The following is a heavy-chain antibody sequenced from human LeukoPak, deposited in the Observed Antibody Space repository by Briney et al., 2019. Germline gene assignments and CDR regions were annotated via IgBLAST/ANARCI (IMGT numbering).Heavy chain of an antibody. D-gene: IGHD2-2*01. J-gene: IGHJ6*03. Sequence: PGGSLRLSCAASGFTFSSYWMSWVRQAPGKGLEWVANIKQDGSEKYYVDSVKGRFTISRDNAKNSLYLQMNSLRAEDTAVYYCARDSAPAATYYMDVWGKGTTVTVSS. CDR1: GFTFSSYW. V-gene: IGHV3-7*01. CDR2: IKQDGSEK. CDR3: ARDSAPAATYYMDV.